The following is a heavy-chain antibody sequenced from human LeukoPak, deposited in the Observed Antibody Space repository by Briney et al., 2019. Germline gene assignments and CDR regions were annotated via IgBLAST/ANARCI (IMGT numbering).Heavy chain of an antibody. V-gene: IGHV4-34*01. CDR1: GDSFSGYY. CDR3: ARSWAGMYYPFYYFDY. Sequence: PSESLSLTCAVYGDSFSGYYWCWIRQPPGKGLEWIAEINHRGTTHYNPSLKSRVNISADTSTNQFSLHLDSVTAADTAVYYCARSWAGMYYPFYYFDYWGQGTLVTVSS. D-gene: IGHD1-26*01. CDR2: INHRGTT. J-gene: IGHJ4*02.